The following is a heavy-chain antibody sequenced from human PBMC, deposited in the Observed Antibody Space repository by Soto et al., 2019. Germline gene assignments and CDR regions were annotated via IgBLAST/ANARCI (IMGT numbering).Heavy chain of an antibody. V-gene: IGHV1-69*13. Sequence: SVKVSCKASGGTFSSYAISWVRQAPGQGLEWMGGIIPIFGTANYAQKFQGRVTITADESTSTAYMELSSLRSEETALYYCVKDWGHDFWNGYFNFWGQGTPVTVSS. CDR3: VKDWGHDFWNGYFNF. D-gene: IGHD3-3*01. CDR2: IIPIFGTA. J-gene: IGHJ4*02. CDR1: GGTFSSYA.